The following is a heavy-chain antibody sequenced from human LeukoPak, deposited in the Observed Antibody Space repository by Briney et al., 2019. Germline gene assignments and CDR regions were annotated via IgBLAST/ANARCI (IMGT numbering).Heavy chain of an antibody. D-gene: IGHD4-17*01. CDR1: GYSFTTYW. CDR2: IYPGDSDT. Sequence: SGESLKISCKGSGYSFTTYWIGWVRQMPGKGLEWMGIIYPGDSDTRYSPSFQGQVTISADKSISIAYPQWSSLKASDTAMYYCARQWTNAFDIWGQGTMVTASS. CDR3: ARQWTNAFDI. J-gene: IGHJ3*02. V-gene: IGHV5-51*01.